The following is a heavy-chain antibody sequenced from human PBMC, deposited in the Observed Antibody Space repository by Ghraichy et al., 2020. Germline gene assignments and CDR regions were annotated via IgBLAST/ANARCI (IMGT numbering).Heavy chain of an antibody. V-gene: IGHV3-7*01. CDR3: ARDPYDYVWGSFGGFDY. CDR2: IKQDGSEK. J-gene: IGHJ4*02. Sequence: GGSLRLSCAASGFTFSSYWMSWVRQAPGKGLEWVANIKQDGSEKYYVDSVKGRFTISRDNAKNSLYLQMNSLRAEDTAVYYCARDPYDYVWGSFGGFDYWGQGTLVTVSS. CDR1: GFTFSSYW. D-gene: IGHD3-16*01.